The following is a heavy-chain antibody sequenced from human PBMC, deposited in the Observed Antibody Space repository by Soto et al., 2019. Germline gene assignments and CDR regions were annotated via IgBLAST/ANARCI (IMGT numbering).Heavy chain of an antibody. CDR3: ATGGTSGDYGIFFDY. J-gene: IGHJ4*02. CDR2: ISAYNGNT. CDR1: GYTFTSYG. V-gene: IGHV1-18*01. Sequence: ASVKVSCKASGYTFTSYGISWVRQAPGQGLEWMGWISAYNGNTNYAQKLQGRVTMTTDTSTSTAYMELRSLRSDDTAVYYCATGGTSGDYGIFFDYWGQGTLVTVSS. D-gene: IGHD4-17*01.